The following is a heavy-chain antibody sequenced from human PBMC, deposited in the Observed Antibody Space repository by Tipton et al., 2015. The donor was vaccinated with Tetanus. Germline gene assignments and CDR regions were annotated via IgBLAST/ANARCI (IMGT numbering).Heavy chain of an antibody. CDR2: INHSGST. J-gene: IGHJ2*01. CDR1: GGSFSAYY. CDR3: ARGGSYSYGPRGFDL. Sequence: LRLSCAVYGGSFSAYYWSWIRQSPGKGLEWIGEINHSGSTTYSPSFKSRVTISVDTPKNQFSLKLTSLTVVDTAVYYCARGGSYSYGPRGFDLWGRGALVTVSS. D-gene: IGHD5-18*01. V-gene: IGHV4-34*01.